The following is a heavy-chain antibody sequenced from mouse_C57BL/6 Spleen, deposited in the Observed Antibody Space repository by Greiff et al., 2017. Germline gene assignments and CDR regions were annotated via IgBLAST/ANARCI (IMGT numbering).Heavy chain of an antibody. CDR1: GYTFTSYW. J-gene: IGHJ2*01. CDR2: IHPNSGST. Sequence: QVQLQQPGAELVKPGASVKLSCKASGYTFTSYWMHWVKQRPGQGLEWIGMIHPNSGSTNYNEKFKSKATLTVDKSSSTAYMQLSILTSEDSAVXFCAPITTVVPYYFDFWGPGTTLTVSS. V-gene: IGHV1-64*01. D-gene: IGHD1-1*01. CDR3: APITTVVPYYFDF.